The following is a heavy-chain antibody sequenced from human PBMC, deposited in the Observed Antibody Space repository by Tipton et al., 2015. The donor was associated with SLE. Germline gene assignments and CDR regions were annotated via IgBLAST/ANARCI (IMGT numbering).Heavy chain of an antibody. CDR1: GYTFTSYG. J-gene: IGHJ4*02. V-gene: IGHV1-18*01. CDR3: ARVADPEWFDFDY. Sequence: QSGPEVKKPGASVKVSCKASGYTFTSYGISWVRQAPGQGLEWMGWISTYNANTHYAQTLQGRLTMTIDISASTGYMEVRSLRTDDTAVYFCARVADPEWFDFDYWGQGTLVTVSS. D-gene: IGHD3-3*01. CDR2: ISTYNANT.